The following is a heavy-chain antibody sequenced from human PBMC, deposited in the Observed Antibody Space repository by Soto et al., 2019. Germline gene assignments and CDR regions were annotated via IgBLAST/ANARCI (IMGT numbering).Heavy chain of an antibody. D-gene: IGHD5-18*01. CDR3: AKYRRKGLDTYDYYYYVGMDV. V-gene: IGHV3-23*01. CDR2: LGGREDRT. Sequence: EVELLEYGGGLVQPGGSLRLSCVASGFTFSSYGMSWVRQAPGKWLEWVSGLGGREDRTHYAGYVKGRITISRDNSQKTVYLQMESLRAEDTAVYYCAKYRRKGLDTYDYYYYVGMDVWCEWTTVTVTS. J-gene: IGHJ6*04. CDR1: GFTFSSYG.